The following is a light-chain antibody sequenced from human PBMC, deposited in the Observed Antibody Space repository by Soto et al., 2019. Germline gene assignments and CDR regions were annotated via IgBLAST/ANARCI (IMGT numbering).Light chain of an antibody. CDR3: QEGHSTRMFT. V-gene: IGKV1-39*01. J-gene: IGKJ3*01. Sequence: DIPMTQSPSPLSASVGDRVTIICRASQNIRNSLNWYQQKPGKAPKLLIYAAYSLQSGVPSRFSGSGSGTDFTLTISSLQPEDSASYYCQEGHSTRMFTLGPGTKVDMK. CDR1: QNIRNS. CDR2: AAY.